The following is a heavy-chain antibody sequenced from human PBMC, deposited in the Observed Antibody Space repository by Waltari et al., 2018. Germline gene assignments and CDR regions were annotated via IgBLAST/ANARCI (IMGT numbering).Heavy chain of an antibody. Sequence: QVQLVQSGAEVKKPGASVKVSCKASGYTFTSYGISWVRQAPGHGLAWMGWISAYNGNTNYDQKRKGRVTMTTDTSTSTAYMELRSLGSDDTAVYYCARDTLTTFFDAFDIWGQGTMVTVSS. CDR3: ARDTLTTFFDAFDI. D-gene: IGHD3-16*01. CDR1: GYTFTSYG. J-gene: IGHJ3*02. CDR2: ISAYNGNT. V-gene: IGHV1-18*01.